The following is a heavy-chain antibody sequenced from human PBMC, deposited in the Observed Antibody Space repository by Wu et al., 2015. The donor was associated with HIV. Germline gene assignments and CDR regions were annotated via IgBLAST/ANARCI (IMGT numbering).Heavy chain of an antibody. V-gene: IGHV1-2*02. D-gene: IGHD3-3*01. Sequence: QVQLVQSGAEVKKPGASVKVSCKASGYNFIAYHLHWVRQAPGHGLEWMAWINPQHGITKFAQKFQDRLILTRDTSISTAYMELNWLTSDDTAIYYCAMYYGDRYLDLWGPGTLVTVSS. J-gene: IGHJ2*01. CDR3: AMYYGDRYLDL. CDR2: INPQHGIT. CDR1: GYNFIAYH.